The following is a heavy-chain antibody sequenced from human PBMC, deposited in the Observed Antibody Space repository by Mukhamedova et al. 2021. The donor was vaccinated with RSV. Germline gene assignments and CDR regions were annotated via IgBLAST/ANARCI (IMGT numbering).Heavy chain of an antibody. Sequence: GFTFGDFWMDWVRQAPGKGLEWVANIKEDGREKYYVDSVKGRFTISRDNAKNSLYLQMNNLRAEDTAFYYCTRALDYWGQGNLVTV. J-gene: IGHJ4*02. CDR1: GFTFGDFW. V-gene: IGHV3-7*01. CDR3: TRALDY. CDR2: IKEDGREK.